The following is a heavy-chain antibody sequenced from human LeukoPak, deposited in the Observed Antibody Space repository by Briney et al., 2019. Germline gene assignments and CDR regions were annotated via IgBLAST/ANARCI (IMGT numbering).Heavy chain of an antibody. D-gene: IGHD3-3*01. Sequence: SETLSLTCTVSGGSISSYYWSWIRQPPGKGLEWIGYIYYSGSTNYNPSLKSRVTISVDRSKNQFSLKLSSVTAADTAVYYCARAVTIFHGLNWFDPWGQGTLVTVSS. CDR2: IYYSGST. CDR3: ARAVTIFHGLNWFDP. J-gene: IGHJ5*02. V-gene: IGHV4-59*12. CDR1: GGSISSYY.